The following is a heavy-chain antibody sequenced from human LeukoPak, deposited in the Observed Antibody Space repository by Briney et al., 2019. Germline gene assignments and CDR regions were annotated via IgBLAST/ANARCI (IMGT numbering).Heavy chain of an antibody. Sequence: GESLKISCEGSGYSFSNYWIGWVRQMPGKGLEWMGIIYPGDYETRYSPSFQGLVTISVDKSISTAYLQWSSLKASDTPMYYCATPRGYGGNACFFAHGGREPLVTVSS. CDR1: GYSFSNYW. D-gene: IGHD2-21*02. V-gene: IGHV5-51*01. CDR3: ATPRGYGGNACFFAH. CDR2: IYPGDYET. J-gene: IGHJ4*02.